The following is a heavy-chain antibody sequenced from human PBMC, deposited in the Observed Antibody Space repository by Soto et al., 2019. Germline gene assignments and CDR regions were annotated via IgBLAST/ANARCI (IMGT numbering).Heavy chain of an antibody. J-gene: IGHJ4*02. D-gene: IGHD6-19*01. Sequence: VTDSCKESGGNFSSYAISGVRQAPGQGLEWMGGIIPIFGTANYAQKFQGRVTITADESTSTAYMELSGLRSEDTAVYYCASRSSGWYGGDYWVQGTLVTVSS. CDR1: GGNFSSYA. V-gene: IGHV1-69*01. CDR2: IIPIFGTA. CDR3: ASRSSGWYGGDY.